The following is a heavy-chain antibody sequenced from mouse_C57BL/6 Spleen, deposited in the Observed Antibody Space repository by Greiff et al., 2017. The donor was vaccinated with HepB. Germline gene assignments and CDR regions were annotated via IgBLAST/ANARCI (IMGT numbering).Heavy chain of an antibody. D-gene: IGHD1-1*01. CDR3: ARHYGSSYGGYYAMDY. Sequence: QVQLQQSGAELARPGASVKLSCKASGYTFTSYGISWVKQRTGQGLEWIGEIYPRSGNTYYNEKFKGKATLTADKSASTAYMELRILTSEDSAVYFCARHYGSSYGGYYAMDYWGQGTSVTVSS. V-gene: IGHV1-81*01. CDR1: GYTFTSYG. CDR2: IYPRSGNT. J-gene: IGHJ4*01.